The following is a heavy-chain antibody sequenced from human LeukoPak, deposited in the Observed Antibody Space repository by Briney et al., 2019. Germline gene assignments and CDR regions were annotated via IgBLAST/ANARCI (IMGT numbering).Heavy chain of an antibody. Sequence: EASVKVSCKASGYTFTSYYMHWVRQAPGQGLEWVGIINPGDGGTSYAQKFQGRVTMTRDTATSTVYMELSSLRSEDTAVYYCVRDGEVIIKPAASFPHDAFDIWGQGTMVIVSS. CDR1: GYTFTSYY. J-gene: IGHJ3*02. D-gene: IGHD3-10*01. V-gene: IGHV1-46*01. CDR2: INPGDGGT. CDR3: VRDGEVIIKPAASFPHDAFDI.